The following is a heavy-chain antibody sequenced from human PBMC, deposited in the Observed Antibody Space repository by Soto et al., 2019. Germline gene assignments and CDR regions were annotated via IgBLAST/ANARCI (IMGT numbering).Heavy chain of an antibody. D-gene: IGHD7-27*01. Sequence: SETLSLTCTVSGDSVSSGNSYWTWIRQPPGKGLEWIGYFYYSGRTNYNPSLTSRVTISGDTSKNHFSLKLNSVTAADTAVYYCARRVTGNWGEKFDYWGQGNLVTVSS. CDR1: GDSVSSGNSY. CDR2: FYYSGRT. J-gene: IGHJ4*02. V-gene: IGHV4-61*03. CDR3: ARRVTGNWGEKFDY.